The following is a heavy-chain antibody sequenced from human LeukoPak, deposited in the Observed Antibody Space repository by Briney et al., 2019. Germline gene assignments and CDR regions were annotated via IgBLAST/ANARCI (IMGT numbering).Heavy chain of an antibody. CDR2: ICAYNGNT. J-gene: IGHJ4*02. Sequence: ASVKVSLKSTGYTFTRYGISGVRQARGQGLDWMGWICAYNGNTNYAQKLQGRVIMTTDTSSSTATVSLRNLSANDTDGSVFAWIAGRIAAAGTANYWGQGTLVTVSS. V-gene: IGHV1-18*01. CDR3: AWIAGRIAAAGTANY. D-gene: IGHD6-13*01. CDR1: GYTFTRYG.